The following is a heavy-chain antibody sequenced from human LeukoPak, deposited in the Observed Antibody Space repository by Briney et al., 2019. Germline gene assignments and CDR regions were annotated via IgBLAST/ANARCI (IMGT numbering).Heavy chain of an antibody. CDR3: AKSLSMVALQNWFDP. CDR1: GFTFSSYA. D-gene: IGHD4/OR15-4a*01. CDR2: ISGSGGST. J-gene: IGHJ5*02. V-gene: IGHV3-23*01. Sequence: GGSLRLSCAASGFTFSSYARTWVRQAPGKGLEWVSVISGSGGSTNYADSVKGRFTISRDNSKNTLYLQMDSLRAEDTAVYYCAKSLSMVALQNWFDPWGQGTLVTVSS.